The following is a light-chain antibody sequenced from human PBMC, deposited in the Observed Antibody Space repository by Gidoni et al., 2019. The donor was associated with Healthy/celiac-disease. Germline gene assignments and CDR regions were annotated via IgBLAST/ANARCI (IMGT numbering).Light chain of an antibody. CDR1: QAISNY. J-gene: IGKJ2*01. Sequence: DIQMTQSPSSLSASVGDRVTITCQASQAISNYLNWYQQKPWKAPKLLIYDASNLETGVPSRFSGSGSGTDFSFTIISLQPEDIATYYCQQYDNLPSTFGQGTKLEIK. V-gene: IGKV1-33*01. CDR2: DAS. CDR3: QQYDNLPST.